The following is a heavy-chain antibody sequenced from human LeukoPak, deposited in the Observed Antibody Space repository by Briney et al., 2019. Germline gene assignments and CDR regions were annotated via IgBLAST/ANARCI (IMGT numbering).Heavy chain of an antibody. V-gene: IGHV5-51*01. CDR1: GYSFTSYW. J-gene: IGHJ3*02. CDR2: IYPGDSDT. D-gene: IGHD6-13*01. CDR3: ARVKQAVALVDVFDI. Sequence: GESLKISCKGSGYSFTSYWIGWVRQMPGKGLEWMGIIYPGDSDTRYSPSFQGQVTISTDKSINTAYLQWSSLKASDTAIYYCARVKQAVALVDVFDIWGQGTMVTVSS.